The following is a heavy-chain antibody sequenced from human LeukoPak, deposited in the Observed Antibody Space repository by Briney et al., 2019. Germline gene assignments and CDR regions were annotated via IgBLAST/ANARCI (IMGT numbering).Heavy chain of an antibody. CDR3: ATWRTAKTGFDY. CDR1: GGPISSNNYY. J-gene: IGHJ4*02. D-gene: IGHD1-1*01. CDR2: IYYSGSP. Sequence: SETLSLTCTVSGGPISSNNYYWGWIRQPPGKGLEWIGSIYYSGSPYYNPSLKSRVTISVDTSKNQFSLRLRSVTAADTAVYYCATWRTAKTGFDYWGQGTLVTVSS. V-gene: IGHV4-39*01.